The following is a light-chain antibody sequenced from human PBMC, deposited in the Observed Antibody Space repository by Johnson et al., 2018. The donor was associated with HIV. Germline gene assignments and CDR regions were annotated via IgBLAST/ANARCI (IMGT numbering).Light chain of an antibody. CDR1: SSNIGNNY. J-gene: IGLJ1*01. CDR3: GTWDSSLSAVYV. Sequence: QSVLTQPPSVSAAPGQKVTISCSGSSSNIGNNYVSWYQQLPGIAPKLLIYDNNKRPSGIPDRFSGSKSGTSATLGITGLQTGAEADYYCGTWDSSLSAVYVFGTGTKVTVL. CDR2: DNN. V-gene: IGLV1-51*01.